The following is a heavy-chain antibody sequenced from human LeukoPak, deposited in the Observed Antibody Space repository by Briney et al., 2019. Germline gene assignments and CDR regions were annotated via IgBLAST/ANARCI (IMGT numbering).Heavy chain of an antibody. V-gene: IGHV3-30*02. D-gene: IGHD2-8*01. J-gene: IGHJ6*03. CDR2: IRYDGGNK. CDR3: AKDRCSNGIGCYYYYMDV. Sequence: GGSLRLSCAASGFTFSSYGMHWVRQAPGKGLEWVAFIRYDGGNKYYADSVKGRFTISRDSSKNILYLQMNSLRAEDTAVYYCAKDRCSNGIGCYYYYMDVWGKGTTVTISS. CDR1: GFTFSSYG.